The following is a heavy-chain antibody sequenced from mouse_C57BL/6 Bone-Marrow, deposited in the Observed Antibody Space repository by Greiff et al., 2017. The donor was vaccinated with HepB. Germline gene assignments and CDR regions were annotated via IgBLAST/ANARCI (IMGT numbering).Heavy chain of an antibody. CDR1: GFSLTSYG. CDR2: IWGVGST. V-gene: IGHV2-6*01. D-gene: IGHD2-5*01. Sequence: QVQLQQSGPGLVAPSQSLSITCTVSGFSLTSYGVDWVRQSPGKGLEWLGVIWGVGSTNYNSALKSRLSISKDNSKSQVFLKMNSLQTDDTAMYYCATLYYSNRYAMDYWGQGTSVTVSS. CDR3: ATLYYSNRYAMDY. J-gene: IGHJ4*01.